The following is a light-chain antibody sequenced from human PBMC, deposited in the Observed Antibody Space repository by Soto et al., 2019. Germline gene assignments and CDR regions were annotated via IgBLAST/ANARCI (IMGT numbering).Light chain of an antibody. CDR2: GAS. Sequence: EIVMTQSPATLSVSPGERATLSCRASQSVSSNLAWYQQKPGQAPRLLIYGASTRATGIPARFSGSGSGTEFTLIISSLQSEGFAVYYCQQYNNWPFTFGPGTKVDIK. J-gene: IGKJ3*01. V-gene: IGKV3-15*01. CDR3: QQYNNWPFT. CDR1: QSVSSN.